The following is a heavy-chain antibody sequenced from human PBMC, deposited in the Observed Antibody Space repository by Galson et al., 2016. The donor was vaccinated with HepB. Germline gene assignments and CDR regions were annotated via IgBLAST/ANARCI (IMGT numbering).Heavy chain of an antibody. V-gene: IGHV1-69*13. D-gene: IGHD3-22*01. CDR1: GGIFSSYA. J-gene: IGHJ6*03. Sequence: SVKVSCKASGGIFSSYAISWVRQAPGQGLEWMGGIIPIFGTANYAQKVQGRVTITADESASTAYMELSSLRSEDTAVYYCARSWFGSSGDYFHYMDVWGKGTTVTVSS. CDR3: ARSWFGSSGDYFHYMDV. CDR2: IIPIFGTA.